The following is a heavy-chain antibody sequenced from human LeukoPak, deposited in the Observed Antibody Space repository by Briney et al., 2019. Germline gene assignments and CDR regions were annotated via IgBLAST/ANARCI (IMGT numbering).Heavy chain of an antibody. CDR1: GGSFSGYY. CDR3: ARGPSTYYYDSSGYYDY. D-gene: IGHD3-22*01. Sequence: SETLYLTCAVYGGSFSGYYWSWIRQPPGKGLEWIGEINHSGSTNYNPSLKSRVTISVDTSKNQFSLKLSSVTAADTAVYYCARGPSTYYYDSSGYYDYWGQGTLVTVSS. J-gene: IGHJ4*02. CDR2: INHSGST. V-gene: IGHV4-34*01.